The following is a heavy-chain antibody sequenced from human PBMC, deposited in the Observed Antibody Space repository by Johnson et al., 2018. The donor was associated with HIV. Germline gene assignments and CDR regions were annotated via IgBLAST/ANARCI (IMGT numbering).Heavy chain of an antibody. CDR3: ARELSHDAFDI. CDR2: VNSDGSSL. CDR1: GFTFDDYG. V-gene: IGHV3-20*04. Sequence: MQLVESGGRVVRPGGSLRLSCVASGFTFDDYGMSWVRQAPGKGLEWVSRVNSDGSSLSYADSVKGRFTISRDNAKNTLYLQMNSLRAEDTAAYYCARELSHDAFDIWGQGTMVTVSS. D-gene: IGHD3-3*02. J-gene: IGHJ3*02.